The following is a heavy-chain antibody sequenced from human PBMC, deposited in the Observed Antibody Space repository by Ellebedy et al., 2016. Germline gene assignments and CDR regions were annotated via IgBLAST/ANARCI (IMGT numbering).Heavy chain of an antibody. CDR3: ARDYSNFVFDY. J-gene: IGHJ4*02. CDR2: IALHGGAT. CDR1: GFTFGDYT. V-gene: IGHV3-43*01. D-gene: IGHD4-11*01. Sequence: GESLKISCAASGFTFGDYTMHWVRQAPGKGLEWVALIALHGGATFYADSVKGRFAISRDDSKDSLYLQMDSLTTEDTAFYYCARDYSNFVFDYWGQGTLVTVSS.